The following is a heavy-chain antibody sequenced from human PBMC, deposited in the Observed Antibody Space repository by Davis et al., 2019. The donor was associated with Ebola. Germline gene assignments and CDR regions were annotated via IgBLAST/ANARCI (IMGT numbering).Heavy chain of an antibody. CDR2: INPNSGGT. J-gene: IGHJ4*02. Sequence: ASVKVSCKASGYTFTGYYMHWVRQAPGQGLEWMGRINPNSGGTNYAQKFQGRVTMTRDTSISTAYMELSRLKSDDAAVYFCAREGGIAVADFDYWGQGTLVTVSS. CDR1: GYTFTGYY. CDR3: AREGGIAVADFDY. D-gene: IGHD6-19*01. V-gene: IGHV1-2*06.